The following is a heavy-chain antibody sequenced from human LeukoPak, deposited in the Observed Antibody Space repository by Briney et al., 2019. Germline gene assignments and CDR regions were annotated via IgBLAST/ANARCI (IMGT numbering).Heavy chain of an antibody. Sequence: PGGSLRLSCAASGFTFSSYSMNWVRQAPGRGLEWVSYITSSSNYIYHADSVKGRFTISRDNAKNSVYLQLHSLRAEDTAVYYCAREALAGISHNWFDPWGQGTLVTVSS. CDR1: GFTFSSYS. V-gene: IGHV3-21*01. CDR3: AREALAGISHNWFDP. J-gene: IGHJ5*02. CDR2: ITSSSNYI.